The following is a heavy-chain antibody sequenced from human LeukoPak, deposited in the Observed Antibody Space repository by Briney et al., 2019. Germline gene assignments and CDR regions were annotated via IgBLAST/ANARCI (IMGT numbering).Heavy chain of an antibody. CDR2: IWYDGSNK. J-gene: IGHJ6*03. CDR1: GFTFSSYG. CDR3: AREGWFGELLIDYYYYMDV. V-gene: IGHV3-33*01. D-gene: IGHD3-10*01. Sequence: GGSLRLSCAASGFTFSSYGMHWVRQAPGKGLEWVAVIWYDGSNKYYADSVKGRFTISRDNSKNTLYLQMNSLRAEDTAVYYCAREGWFGELLIDYYYYMDVWGKGTTVTVSS.